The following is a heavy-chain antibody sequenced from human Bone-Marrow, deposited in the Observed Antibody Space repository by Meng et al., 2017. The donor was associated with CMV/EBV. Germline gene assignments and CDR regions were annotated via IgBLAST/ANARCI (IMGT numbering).Heavy chain of an antibody. D-gene: IGHD3/OR15-3a*01. Sequence: GQLQEGVAGLLMPSETLSLTCAVYGGSFSGYYWRCIRQPPGKGLEWIGEINHSGSTNYNPSLKSRVTISVDTSKNQFSLKLSSVTAADTAVYYCARRLRGTGPKYFQHWGQGTLVTVSS. CDR1: GGSFSGYY. CDR3: ARRLRGTGPKYFQH. J-gene: IGHJ1*01. V-gene: IGHV4-34*01. CDR2: INHSGST.